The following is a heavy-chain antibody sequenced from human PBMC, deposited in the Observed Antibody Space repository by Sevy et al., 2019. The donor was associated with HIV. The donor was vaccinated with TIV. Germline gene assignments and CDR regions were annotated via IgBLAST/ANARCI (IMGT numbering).Heavy chain of an antibody. V-gene: IGHV5-51*01. Sequence: GESLKISCKGSGYSFTSYWIGWVRQMPGKGLEWMGIIYPGDSDTRYSPSFQGQVTISADKSISTAYLQWSSLKASDTAMYYCARQYGHPYNWNGGSFDWWGQGTLVTVSS. J-gene: IGHJ4*02. D-gene: IGHD1-1*01. CDR2: IYPGDSDT. CDR1: GYSFTSYW. CDR3: ARQYGHPYNWNGGSFDW.